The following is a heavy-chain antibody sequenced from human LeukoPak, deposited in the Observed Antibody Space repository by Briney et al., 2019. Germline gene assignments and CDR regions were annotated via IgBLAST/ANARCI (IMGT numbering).Heavy chain of an antibody. J-gene: IGHJ5*02. D-gene: IGHD2-2*01. CDR2: ISGSGGST. Sequence: PGGSLRLSCVASGFTFSTYWMSCVRQAPGKGPEWVSAISGSGGSTYYADSVKGRFTISRDNSKNTLYLQMNSLRAEDTAVYYCAKDPGPNQLLSWFDPWGQGTLVTVSS. CDR1: GFTFSTYW. CDR3: AKDPGPNQLLSWFDP. V-gene: IGHV3-23*01.